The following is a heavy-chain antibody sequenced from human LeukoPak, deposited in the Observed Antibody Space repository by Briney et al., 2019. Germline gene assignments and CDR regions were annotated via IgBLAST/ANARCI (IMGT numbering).Heavy chain of an antibody. CDR1: GFTFSSYG. D-gene: IGHD6-19*01. CDR3: AKGGGRSGCDY. CDR2: ISYDGSNK. J-gene: IGHJ4*02. V-gene: IGHV3-30*18. Sequence: PGRSLRRSCAASGFTFSSYGMHWVRQAPGKGLEWVAVISYDGSNKYYADSVKGRFTISRDNSKNTLYLQMNSLRAEDTAVYYCAKGGGRSGCDYWGQGTLVTVSS.